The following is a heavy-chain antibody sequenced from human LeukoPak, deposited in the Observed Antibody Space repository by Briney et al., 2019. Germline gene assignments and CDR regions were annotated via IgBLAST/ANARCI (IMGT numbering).Heavy chain of an antibody. Sequence: GGTLSLSCAASGFPFSNYWMSWVRQAPGKGLEWVANIKEDGSEKYYVDFVRGRFTISRDNARNSLYLQMNCLTAEDTAVYYCASGRQLGYWGQGTLVSVSS. CDR2: IKEDGSEK. V-gene: IGHV3-7*01. J-gene: IGHJ4*02. D-gene: IGHD6-13*01. CDR3: ASGRQLGY. CDR1: GFPFSNYW.